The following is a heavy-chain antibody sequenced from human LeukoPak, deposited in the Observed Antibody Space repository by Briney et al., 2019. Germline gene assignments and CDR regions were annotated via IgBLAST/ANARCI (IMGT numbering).Heavy chain of an antibody. CDR1: GFTFSSYS. Sequence: PGGSLRLSCAASGFTFSSYSMNWVRQAPGKGLEWVSYISSSSSTIYYADSVKGRFTISRDNAKNSLYLQMNSLRAEDTAVYHCARDDSPRWNYGDSDWFDPWGQGTLVTVSS. V-gene: IGHV3-48*01. CDR3: ARDDSPRWNYGDSDWFDP. J-gene: IGHJ5*02. D-gene: IGHD4-17*01. CDR2: ISSSSSTI.